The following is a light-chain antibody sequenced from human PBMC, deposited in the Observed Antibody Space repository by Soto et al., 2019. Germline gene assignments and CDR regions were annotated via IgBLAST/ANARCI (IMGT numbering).Light chain of an antibody. J-gene: IGKJ2*01. CDR1: QSVSFY. CDR3: QQRSNWPYT. Sequence: EIVLTQSPATLSSSPGERATLSCRASQSVSFYFAWYQHKPGQAPRLPIYDASYRAPGIPARFSGSGSGTAFTLTLSSLKPEDFAVYYCQQRSNWPYTFGQGTKLDIK. V-gene: IGKV3-11*01. CDR2: DAS.